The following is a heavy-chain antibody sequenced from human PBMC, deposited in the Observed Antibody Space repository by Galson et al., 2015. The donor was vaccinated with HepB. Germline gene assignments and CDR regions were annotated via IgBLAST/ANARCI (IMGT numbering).Heavy chain of an antibody. Sequence: PALVKPTQTLTLTRTFSGFSLSTSGMCVSWIRQPPGKALEWLARIDWDDDKYYSTSLKTRLTISKDTSKNQVVLTMTNMDPVDTATYHCARIQGYSYGFDYWGQGTLVTVSP. J-gene: IGHJ4*02. D-gene: IGHD5-18*01. CDR3: ARIQGYSYGFDY. CDR1: GFSLSTSGMC. CDR2: IDWDDDK. V-gene: IGHV2-70*11.